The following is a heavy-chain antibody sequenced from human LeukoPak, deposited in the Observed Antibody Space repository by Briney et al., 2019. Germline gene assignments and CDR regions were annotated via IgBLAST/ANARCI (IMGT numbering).Heavy chain of an antibody. J-gene: IGHJ4*02. CDR1: GGTFSSYA. V-gene: IGHV1-69*13. CDR3: ARSEGEMATTPFEYFDY. Sequence: SVKVSCKASGGTFSSYAISWVRQAPGQGLEWMGGIIPIFGTANYAQKFQGRVTITADESTSTAYMELSSLGSEDTAVYYCARSEGEMATTPFEYFDYWGQGTLVTVSS. D-gene: IGHD5-24*01. CDR2: IIPIFGTA.